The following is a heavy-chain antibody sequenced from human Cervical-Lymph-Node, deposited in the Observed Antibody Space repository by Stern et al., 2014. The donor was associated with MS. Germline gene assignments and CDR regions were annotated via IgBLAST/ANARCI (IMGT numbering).Heavy chain of an antibody. V-gene: IGHV5-51*01. CDR2: IYPADSDT. Sequence: EVQLVESGAEVKKPGESVKISCQGSGYNFPSYWIGWGRQMPGKGLEWMGVIYPADSDTRYSPSFQGQVTISADKSISTAYLQWGSLKASDTAMYYCARTRGIAATPFDSWGQGTLVTVSS. CDR1: GYNFPSYW. CDR3: ARTRGIAATPFDS. D-gene: IGHD2-15*01. J-gene: IGHJ4*02.